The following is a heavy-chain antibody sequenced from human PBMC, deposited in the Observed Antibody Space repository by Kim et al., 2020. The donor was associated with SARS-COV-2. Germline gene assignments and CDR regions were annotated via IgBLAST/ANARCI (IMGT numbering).Heavy chain of an antibody. CDR2: IYYSGTS. Sequence: SETLSLTCTVSGGSISSSDYYWSWIRQPPGKGLEWIGFIYYSGTSYDNPSLRSRVTMSVDTSRNQVSLRLSSVSAADTALYFCAREGASGGYLYWGQG. CDR3: AREGASGGYLY. V-gene: IGHV4-30-4*01. D-gene: IGHD3-10*01. J-gene: IGHJ4*02. CDR1: GGSISSSDYY.